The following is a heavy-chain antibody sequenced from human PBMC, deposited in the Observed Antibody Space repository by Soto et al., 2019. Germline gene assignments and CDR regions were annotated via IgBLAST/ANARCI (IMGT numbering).Heavy chain of an antibody. V-gene: IGHV1-69*02. CDR3: AILTPNDYSYFDL. CDR1: GGTFSSYT. Sequence: QVQLVQSGAEVKKPGSSVKVSCKASGGTFSSYTISWVRQAPGQGLEWMGRIIPILGIANYAQKLQGRVRITADKSTSTAYMELSSLRSEDTAVYYCAILTPNDYSYFDLWGRGTLVTVSS. D-gene: IGHD1-1*01. J-gene: IGHJ2*01. CDR2: IIPILGIA.